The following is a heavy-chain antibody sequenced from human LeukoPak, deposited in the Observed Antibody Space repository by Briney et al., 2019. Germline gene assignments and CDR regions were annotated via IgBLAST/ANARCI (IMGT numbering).Heavy chain of an antibody. V-gene: IGHV1-2*02. J-gene: IGHJ5*01. D-gene: IGHD2-8*02. CDR2: IDTNTGAT. Sequence: GASVKVSCKASGYTFTAYYIHWVRQAPGQGLEWMGWIDTNTGATKYAQKFQGRVTITRDTSTGTAYMELSSLISGDTALYYCASEAFCAGGSCNVQRVASWGPEPWSPSPQ. CDR3: ASEAFCAGGSCNVQRVAS. CDR1: GYTFTAYY.